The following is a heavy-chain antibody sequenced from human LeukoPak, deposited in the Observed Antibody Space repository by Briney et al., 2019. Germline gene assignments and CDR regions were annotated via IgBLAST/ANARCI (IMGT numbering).Heavy chain of an antibody. CDR3: ARVRMVRGVIFAFDI. CDR1: GGSISSYY. CDR2: IYYSGST. J-gene: IGHJ3*02. D-gene: IGHD3-10*01. V-gene: IGHV4-39*07. Sequence: SETLSLTCNVSGGSISSYYWGWIRQPPGKGLEWIGSIYYSGSTYYNPSLKSRVTISVDTSKNQFSLKLSSVTAADTAVYYCARVRMVRGVIFAFDIWGQGTMVTVSS.